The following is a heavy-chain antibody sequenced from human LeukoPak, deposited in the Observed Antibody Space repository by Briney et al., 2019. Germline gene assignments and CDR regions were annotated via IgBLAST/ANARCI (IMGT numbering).Heavy chain of an antibody. D-gene: IGHD5-24*01. CDR3: ARVRPVEMATIRMDV. V-gene: IGHV1-69*04. CDR1: GGTFRSYA. Sequence: SVKVSCKASGGTFRSYAISWVRQAPGQGLEWMGRIIPILGIANYAQQFQGRVTFNEDHPTSRAHMELTTSTSEDTAVYYCARVRPVEMATIRMDVWGQGTMVTVSS. J-gene: IGHJ6*02. CDR2: IIPILGIA.